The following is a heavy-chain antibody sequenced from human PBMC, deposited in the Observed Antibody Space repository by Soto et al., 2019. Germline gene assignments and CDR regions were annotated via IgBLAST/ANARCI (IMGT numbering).Heavy chain of an antibody. CDR2: IYHSGST. V-gene: IGHV4-38-2*01. Sequence: SETLSLTCAVSGYSISSGYYWGWIRQPPGKGLEWIGSIYHSGSTYYNPSLKSRVTISVDTSKNQFSLKLSSVTAADTAVYYCARAEGAGNDAFDIWGQGTMVTVSS. CDR1: GYSISSGYY. CDR3: ARAEGAGNDAFDI. J-gene: IGHJ3*02. D-gene: IGHD3-10*01.